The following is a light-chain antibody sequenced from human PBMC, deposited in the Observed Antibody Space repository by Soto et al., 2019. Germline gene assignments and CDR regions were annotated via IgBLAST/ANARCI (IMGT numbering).Light chain of an antibody. CDR2: GAS. CDR1: QSVSSN. CDR3: QQYNNWPPRKT. Sequence: VLTQSPATLSVSPGERATLSCRASQSVSSNLAWYQQKPGQAPRLLIYGASTRATGIPARFSGSGSGTEFTLTISSLQSEDFAVYYCQQYNNWPPRKTFGQGTKV. J-gene: IGKJ1*01. V-gene: IGKV3-15*01.